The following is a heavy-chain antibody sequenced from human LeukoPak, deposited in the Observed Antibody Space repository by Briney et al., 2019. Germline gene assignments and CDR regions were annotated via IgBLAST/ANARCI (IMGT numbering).Heavy chain of an antibody. CDR3: ARETLDYYMDV. CDR2: IYYSGST. Sequence: SETLSLTCTVSGGSISSYYWSWIRQPPGKGMGWIGYIYYSGSTNYNPSLKSRVTISVDTSKNQFSLKLSSVTAADTAVYYCARETLDYYMDVWGKGTTVTVSS. J-gene: IGHJ6*03. V-gene: IGHV4-59*01. CDR1: GGSISSYY.